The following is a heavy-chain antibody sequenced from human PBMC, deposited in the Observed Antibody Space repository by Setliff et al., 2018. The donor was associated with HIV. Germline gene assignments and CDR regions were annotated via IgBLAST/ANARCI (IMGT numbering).Heavy chain of an antibody. CDR2: ISGSGDTT. D-gene: IGHD6-19*01. V-gene: IGHV3-23*01. Sequence: GSLRLSCVTSGFSFSNYAMTWVRQAPGKGLEWVSGISGSGDTTNYADSVKGRFTISRDNSKNTLYLQMNSLRAEDTAVYYCAKDYSSGWFDYWGQGTLVTVSS. CDR3: AKDYSSGWFDY. J-gene: IGHJ4*02. CDR1: GFSFSNYA.